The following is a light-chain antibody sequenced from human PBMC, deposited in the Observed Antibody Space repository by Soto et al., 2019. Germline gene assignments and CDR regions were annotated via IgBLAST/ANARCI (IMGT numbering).Light chain of an antibody. Sequence: QSALTQPASVSGAPGQSITISCTGTSSDIGIFNYASWYQQHPGKAPKLIIYEVTNPPSGVSDRFSGSKSGSTASLNISGLEGDDEADYYCSSYTSSSALGVFGGGTKLTVL. CDR2: EVT. CDR1: SSDIGIFNY. CDR3: SSYTSSSALGV. V-gene: IGLV2-14*01. J-gene: IGLJ3*02.